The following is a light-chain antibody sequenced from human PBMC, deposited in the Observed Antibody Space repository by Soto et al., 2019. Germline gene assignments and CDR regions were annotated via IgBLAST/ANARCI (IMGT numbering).Light chain of an antibody. CDR2: RAS. CDR1: HSISNW. Sequence: DIQMTQSPSTLSASVGDRVTITCRASHSISNWLAWYQQKPGKAPKLLIYRASNLECGVPSRFSGSGSGTEFTLTISSLQPDDFATYYSQQYDNYSRTFGQGTKVDI. V-gene: IGKV1-5*03. CDR3: QQYDNYSRT. J-gene: IGKJ1*01.